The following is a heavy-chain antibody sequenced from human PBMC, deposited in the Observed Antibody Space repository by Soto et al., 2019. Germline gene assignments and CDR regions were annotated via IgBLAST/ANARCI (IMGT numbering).Heavy chain of an antibody. CDR2: ISSNGGST. Sequence: EVQLVESGGGLVQPGGSLRLSCAASGFTFSSYAMHWVRQAPGKGLEYVSAISSNGGSTYYANSVKARFTISRDNSKNTLYLQMGSLRAEDMAVYYCARVGGSGSYYYYYMDVWGKGTTVTVSS. V-gene: IGHV3-64*01. D-gene: IGHD3-10*01. CDR1: GFTFSSYA. CDR3: ARVGGSGSYYYYYMDV. J-gene: IGHJ6*03.